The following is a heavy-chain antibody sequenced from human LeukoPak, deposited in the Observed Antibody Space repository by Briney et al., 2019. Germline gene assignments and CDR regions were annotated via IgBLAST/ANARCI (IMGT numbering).Heavy chain of an antibody. J-gene: IGHJ4*02. CDR1: GLTFSSYA. D-gene: IGHD3-22*01. CDR3: ASHYDTSGYHYFDF. Sequence: GGSLRLSCAASGLTFSSYAMHWVRQAQGKGLEWVAVISYDGSNKYYADSVKGRFTISRDNSKNTLYLQMNSLRAEDTAVYYCASHYDTSGYHYFDFRGQGTLVTVSS. V-gene: IGHV3-30-3*01. CDR2: ISYDGSNK.